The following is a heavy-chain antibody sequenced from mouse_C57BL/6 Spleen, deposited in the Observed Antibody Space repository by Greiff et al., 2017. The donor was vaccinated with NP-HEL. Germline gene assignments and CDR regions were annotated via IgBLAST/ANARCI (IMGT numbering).Heavy chain of an antibody. Sequence: DVMLVESGGGLVKPGGSLKLSCAASGFTFSSYAMSWVRQTPEKRLEWVATISDGGRYTYYPDNVKGRFTISRDNAKNNLYLQMSHLKSEDTAMYYCARAGYYGSSYERNFDYWGQGTTLTVSS. D-gene: IGHD1-1*01. CDR2: ISDGGRYT. CDR3: ARAGYYGSSYERNFDY. J-gene: IGHJ2*01. V-gene: IGHV5-4*03. CDR1: GFTFSSYA.